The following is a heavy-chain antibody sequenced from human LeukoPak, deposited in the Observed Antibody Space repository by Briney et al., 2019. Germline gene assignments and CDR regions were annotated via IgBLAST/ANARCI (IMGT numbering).Heavy chain of an antibody. D-gene: IGHD1-26*01. CDR3: TQGGELMNY. CDR1: GGSISSGSYY. V-gene: IGHV4-61*02. CDR2: IYTSGST. J-gene: IGHJ4*02. Sequence: PSETLSLTCTVSGGSISSGSYYWTWIRQPAGKRLEWIGRIYTSGSTNYNPSLKSRVTISIDASKNQFSLRLSSVTAADTAVYYCTQGGELMNYWGQGTLVTVSS.